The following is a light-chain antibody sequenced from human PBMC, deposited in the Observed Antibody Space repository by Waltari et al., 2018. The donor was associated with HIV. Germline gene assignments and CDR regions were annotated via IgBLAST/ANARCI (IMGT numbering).Light chain of an antibody. Sequence: QSVLTQPPSASGTPGQRVTIPCSGSSSHIENKYVYWYQQLPGTAPKLLIYRNNKRPSGVPDRFSGSKSGTSASLAISGLRSEDEAEYYCAAWDDSLRGVFGGGTKLTVL. CDR1: SSHIENKY. V-gene: IGLV1-47*01. J-gene: IGLJ2*01. CDR2: RNN. CDR3: AAWDDSLRGV.